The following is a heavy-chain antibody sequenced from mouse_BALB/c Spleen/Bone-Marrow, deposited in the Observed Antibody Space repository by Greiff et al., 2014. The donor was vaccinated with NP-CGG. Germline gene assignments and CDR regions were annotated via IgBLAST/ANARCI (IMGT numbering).Heavy chain of an antibody. CDR2: IYPYNGVT. Sequence: EVQLQQSGPELVKPGASVKISCKASGYSFTGYYMHWVKQSHGNSLDWIGYIYPYNGVTSYNQKFKGKATLTVDKSSSTAYMELRSLTSYDSAVYYCESRGEYFDVWGAGTTVTVSS. V-gene: IGHV1-31*01. CDR3: ESRGEYFDV. CDR1: GYSFTGYY. J-gene: IGHJ1*01.